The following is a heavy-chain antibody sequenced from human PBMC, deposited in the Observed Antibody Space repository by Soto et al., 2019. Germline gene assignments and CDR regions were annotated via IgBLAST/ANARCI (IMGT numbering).Heavy chain of an antibody. CDR2: ISAYNGNT. D-gene: IGHD3-10*01. J-gene: IGHJ6*02. V-gene: IGHV1-18*01. CDR1: GYTFTSYG. CDR3: ARDPGVTDYYGSGAYGMDV. Sequence: ASVKVSCKASGYTFTSYGISWVRQDPGQGLEWMGWISAYNGNTNYAQKLQGRVTMTTETSTSTAYMELRSLRSDDTAVYYCARDPGVTDYYGSGAYGMDVWGQGTTVTVSS.